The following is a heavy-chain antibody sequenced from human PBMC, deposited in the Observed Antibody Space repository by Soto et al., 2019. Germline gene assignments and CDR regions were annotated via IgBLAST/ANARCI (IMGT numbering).Heavy chain of an antibody. CDR1: GFTFSSYD. J-gene: IGHJ4*02. CDR2: ISYDGSNK. CDR3: ARVARGVGATTVHFDY. D-gene: IGHD1-26*01. Sequence: QVQPVESGGGVVQPGRSLRLSCAASGFTFSSYDMHWVRQAPGKGLEWVAVISYDGSNKYYADSVKGRFTISRDNSKNTLYLQMNSLRAEDTAVYYCARVARGVGATTVHFDYWGQGTLVTVSS. V-gene: IGHV3-30-3*01.